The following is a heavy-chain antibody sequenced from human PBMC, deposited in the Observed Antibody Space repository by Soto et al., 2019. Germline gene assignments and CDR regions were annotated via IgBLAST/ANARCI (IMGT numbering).Heavy chain of an antibody. CDR2: ISSSGSTI. CDR3: ASQNWGYAFDI. CDR1: GFTFSSYE. V-gene: IGHV3-48*03. Sequence: GGSLRLSCAASGFTFSSYEMNWVRQAPGKGLEWVSYISSSGSTIYYADSVKGRFTISRDNAKNSLYLQMNSLRAEDTAVYYCASQNWGYAFDIWGQGTMVTVSS. J-gene: IGHJ3*02. D-gene: IGHD7-27*01.